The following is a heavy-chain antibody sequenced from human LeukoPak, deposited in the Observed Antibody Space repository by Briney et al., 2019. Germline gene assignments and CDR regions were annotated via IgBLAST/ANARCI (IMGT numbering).Heavy chain of an antibody. CDR2: FYHSGST. J-gene: IGHJ4*02. Sequence: SETLSLTCTVSGYSISSGYYWGWIRQPPGKGLGGIGRFYHSGSTYYNPSLKSRVTISVDTSKNQFSLKLSSVTAADTAVYYCARVYYDFWSGYSGYFDYWGQGTLVTVSS. V-gene: IGHV4-38-2*02. D-gene: IGHD3-3*01. CDR3: ARVYYDFWSGYSGYFDY. CDR1: GYSISSGYY.